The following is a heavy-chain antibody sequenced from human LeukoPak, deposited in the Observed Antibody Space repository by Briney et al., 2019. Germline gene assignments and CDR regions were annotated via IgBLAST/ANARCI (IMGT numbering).Heavy chain of an antibody. V-gene: IGHV3-30-3*01. J-gene: IGHJ5*02. CDR1: GFTFSSYA. CDR2: ISCDGSNK. Sequence: PGGSLRLSCAASGFTFSSYAMHWVRQAPGKGLEWVAVISCDGSNKYYADSVKGRFTISRDNSKNTLYLQMNSLRAEDTAVYYCARGYGDRLDCFDPWGQGTLVTVSS. D-gene: IGHD4-17*01. CDR3: ARGYGDRLDCFDP.